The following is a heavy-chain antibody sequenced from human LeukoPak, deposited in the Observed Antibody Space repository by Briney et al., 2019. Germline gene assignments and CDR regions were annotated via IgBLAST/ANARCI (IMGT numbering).Heavy chain of an antibody. V-gene: IGHV3-23*01. D-gene: IGHD3-10*01. CDR3: SKGRLLVGEVPNY. J-gene: IGHJ4*02. CDR2: ISGSGGST. CDR1: GFTFSSYA. Sequence: PGGSLRLSCAASGFTFSSYAMSWVRQAPGKGLEWVSAISGSGGSTYYADSVKGRFTISRDNSKNTLYLQMNSLRAEDTAVYYLSKGRLLVGEVPNYWGQGTLVTVSS.